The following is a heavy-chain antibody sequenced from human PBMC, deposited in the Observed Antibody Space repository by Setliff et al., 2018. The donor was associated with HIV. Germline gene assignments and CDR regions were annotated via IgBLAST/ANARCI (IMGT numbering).Heavy chain of an antibody. CDR3: ARVSQDLLGVFDI. CDR1: GDSINSGDSY. Sequence: SETLSLTCTVSGDSINSGDSYWTWIRHHPGKGLEWIGYIYYSGSTNYNPSLKSRVIISVDSSKNQFFLKLTSVTAADTAMYYCARVSQDLLGVFDIWGQGTMVTVSS. CDR2: IYYSGST. J-gene: IGHJ3*02. V-gene: IGHV4-31*03. D-gene: IGHD2-8*02.